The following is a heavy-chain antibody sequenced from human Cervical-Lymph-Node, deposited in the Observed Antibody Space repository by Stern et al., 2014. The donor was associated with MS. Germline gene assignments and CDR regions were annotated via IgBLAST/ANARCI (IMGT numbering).Heavy chain of an antibody. V-gene: IGHV2-5*02. CDR1: GFSLTTRDVA. CDR3: ARRMVRSDYFDY. Sequence: ESGPTLLKPTQTLTLTCSFSGFSLTTRDVAVGWIRQPPGKALEWLALIYWDDDERYSPSLKNRLSISKDTFRNRVVLTMTGMDPADTGTYFCARRMVRSDYFDYWGQGILVTVSS. D-gene: IGHD3-10*01. J-gene: IGHJ4*02. CDR2: IYWDDDE.